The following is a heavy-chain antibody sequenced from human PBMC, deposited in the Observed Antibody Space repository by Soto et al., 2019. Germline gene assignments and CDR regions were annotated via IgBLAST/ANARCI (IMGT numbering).Heavy chain of an antibody. CDR1: GYTFTGYY. Sequence: ASVKVSCKASGYTFTGYYMHWVRQAPGQGLEWMGWINPNSGGTNYAQKFQGRATMTRDTSISTAYMELSRLRSDDTAVYYCARAMVRGAITRSFDYWGQGTLVTVSS. D-gene: IGHD3-10*01. V-gene: IGHV1-2*02. J-gene: IGHJ4*02. CDR3: ARAMVRGAITRSFDY. CDR2: INPNSGGT.